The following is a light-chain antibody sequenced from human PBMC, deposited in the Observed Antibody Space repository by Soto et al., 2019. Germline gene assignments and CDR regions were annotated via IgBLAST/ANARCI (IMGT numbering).Light chain of an antibody. Sequence: EIVLTQSPATLSLSPGEIANPSCTASQSVNSYLAWYQQKPGQGPRLLIYDASNRATGIPARFSGSGSGTDFTLTISSLEPEDLAVYYCQQRSNWPPAFGGGTKVQIK. CDR3: QQRSNWPPA. CDR2: DAS. V-gene: IGKV3-11*01. J-gene: IGKJ4*01. CDR1: QSVNSY.